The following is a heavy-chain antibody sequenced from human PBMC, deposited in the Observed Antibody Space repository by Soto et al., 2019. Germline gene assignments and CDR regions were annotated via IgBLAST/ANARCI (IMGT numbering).Heavy chain of an antibody. V-gene: IGHV4-39*01. D-gene: IGHD2-2*01. CDR3: ARQPVVPTDYNWFDP. CDR2: IYYSGST. J-gene: IGHJ5*02. CDR1: GGSISSSSYY. Sequence: QLPLQESGPGLVKPSETLSLTCTVSGGSISSSSYYWGWIRQPPGKGLEWIGSIYYSGSTYYNPSLKSRVTISVDTSKNQFSLKLSSVTAADTAVYYCARQPVVPTDYNWFDPWGQGTLVTVSS.